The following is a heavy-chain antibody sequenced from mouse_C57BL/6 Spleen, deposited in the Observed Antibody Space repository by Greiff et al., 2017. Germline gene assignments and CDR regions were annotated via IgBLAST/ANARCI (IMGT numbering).Heavy chain of an antibody. V-gene: IGHV1-55*01. CDR1: GYTFTSYW. D-gene: IGHD1-1*01. Sequence: QVQLQQPGAELVKPGASVKMSCKASGYTFTSYWITWVKQRPGQGLEWIGDIYPGSGSTNYNEKFKSKATLTVDTSSSTAYMQLSSRTSEDSAVYYCARFYYGSRGAMDYWGQGTSVTVSS. J-gene: IGHJ4*01. CDR3: ARFYYGSRGAMDY. CDR2: IYPGSGST.